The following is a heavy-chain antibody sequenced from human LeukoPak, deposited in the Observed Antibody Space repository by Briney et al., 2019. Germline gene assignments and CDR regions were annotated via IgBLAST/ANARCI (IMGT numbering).Heavy chain of an antibody. Sequence: LTLACAPAALTFGIFGTDWVRQAPGRGLGWVLFIRNVGINTYYADSVKGRFTISRDNSKNTLYLQMNSLRPEDKALYYCAKEGDYYGSGSHRDAFDMWGQGTMVTVSS. CDR1: ALTFGIFG. V-gene: IGHV3-30*02. CDR3: AKEGDYYGSGSHRDAFDM. J-gene: IGHJ3*02. D-gene: IGHD3-10*01. CDR2: IRNVGINT.